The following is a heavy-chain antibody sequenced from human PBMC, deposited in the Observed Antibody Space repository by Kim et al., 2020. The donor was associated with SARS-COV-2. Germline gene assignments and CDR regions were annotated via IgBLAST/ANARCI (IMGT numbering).Heavy chain of an antibody. V-gene: IGHV3-30*01. J-gene: IGHJ4*02. Sequence: DSVKGRFTIYRDNSQNTLYLQMNSLRAADTAVYYCARDEGLWGYDYYFDYWGQGTLVTVSS. D-gene: IGHD5-12*01. CDR3: ARDEGLWGYDYYFDY.